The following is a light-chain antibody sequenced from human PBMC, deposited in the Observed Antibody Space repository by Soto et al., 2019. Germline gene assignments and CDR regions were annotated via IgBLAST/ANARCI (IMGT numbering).Light chain of an antibody. J-gene: IGKJ1*01. CDR1: ESISSF. CDR2: GAS. Sequence: DIQMTQSPSTLSASVGDRVTITCRASESISSFLIWYQQTPGKAPNVLIYGASSLQTGVPSRFSGSGSGTDFTLTIDSLQPEDVALYCCQQSYSAGCTFGQGTKLEIK. CDR3: QQSYSAGCT. V-gene: IGKV1-39*01.